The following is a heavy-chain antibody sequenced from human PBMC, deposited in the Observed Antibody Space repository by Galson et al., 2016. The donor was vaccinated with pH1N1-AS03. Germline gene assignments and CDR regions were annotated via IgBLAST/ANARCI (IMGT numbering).Heavy chain of an antibody. CDR2: IYGGGDT. Sequence: SLRLSCAASGFTFSNYAMTWVRQAPGKGLEWVSVIYGGGDTFYADSVKGRFTIPRDNSKNTVYLQMNSLRVEDTAVYDCAREPWGSTQGEYWGQGTLVTVSS. CDR1: GFTFSNYA. CDR3: AREPWGSTQGEY. J-gene: IGHJ4*02. D-gene: IGHD3-16*01. V-gene: IGHV3-53*01.